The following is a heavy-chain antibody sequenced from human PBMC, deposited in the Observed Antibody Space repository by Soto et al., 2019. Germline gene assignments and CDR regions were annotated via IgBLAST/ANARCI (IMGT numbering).Heavy chain of an antibody. Sequence: QVQLVQYGAEGKKPGASVKLACKASGYTFTSYDINGVRQATGQGFAWLGGMNPISGNTGYAQKFQGRVTMTRDTAITTAYMELISLRSEDTAVYYCSRSHRNWGFDYWGLGTLVTVSS. V-gene: IGHV1-8*01. CDR3: SRSHRNWGFDY. J-gene: IGHJ4*02. D-gene: IGHD7-27*01. CDR1: GYTFTSYD. CDR2: MNPISGNT.